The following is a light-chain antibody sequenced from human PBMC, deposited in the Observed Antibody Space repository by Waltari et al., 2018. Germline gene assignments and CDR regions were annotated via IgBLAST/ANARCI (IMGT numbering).Light chain of an antibody. V-gene: IGKV3-20*01. CDR2: GAS. CDR1: QSVGRS. CDR3: QHYVRLPVT. Sequence: EIVLTQSPGTLSLSPGERAPLSCRASQSVGRSLAWYQHKPGQAPRLLIYGASIRATGIPDRFSGGGSGTDFSLTISRLEPEDFAAYHCQHYVRLPVTFGQGTKVEIK. J-gene: IGKJ1*01.